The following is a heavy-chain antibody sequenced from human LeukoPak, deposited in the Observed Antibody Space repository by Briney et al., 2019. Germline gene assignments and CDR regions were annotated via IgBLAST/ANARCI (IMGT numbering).Heavy chain of an antibody. J-gene: IGHJ4*02. CDR1: GGSISSHY. CDR3: ALGGPAPVFDY. D-gene: IGHD2-15*01. Sequence: SETLSLTCTVSGGSISSHYWSWIRQPPGKGLEWIGYIYYSGSTNYNPSLKSRVTMSVDTSKNQFSLKLSSVTAADTAVYYCALGGPAPVFDYWGQGTLVTVSS. CDR2: IYYSGST. V-gene: IGHV4-59*11.